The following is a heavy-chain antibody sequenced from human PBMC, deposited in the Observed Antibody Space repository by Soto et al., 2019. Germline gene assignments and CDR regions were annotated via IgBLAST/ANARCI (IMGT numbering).Heavy chain of an antibody. J-gene: IGHJ5*02. CDR3: ASGNGGSYDWFDP. D-gene: IGHD1-26*01. CDR1: GYTFSSSS. Sequence: GASVKVSCKASGYTFSSSSISWVRQAPGQGLEWMGGIIPNSGNTGYAQKFQGRLTMTRNTSISTAYMELSSLRSEDTAVYYCASGNGGSYDWFDPWGQGTLVTVSS. CDR2: IIPNSGNT. V-gene: IGHV1-8*01.